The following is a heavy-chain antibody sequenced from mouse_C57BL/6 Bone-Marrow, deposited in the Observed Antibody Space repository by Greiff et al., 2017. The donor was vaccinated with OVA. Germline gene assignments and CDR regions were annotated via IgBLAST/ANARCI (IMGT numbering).Heavy chain of an antibody. J-gene: IGHJ2*01. Sequence: VQLQQSGAELVRPGASVKLSCTASGFNIKDDYMHWVKQRPEQGLEWIGWIGPENGDTEYASKFQGKATITADTSSNTAYLQLSSLTSEDTAIDYCTFYYYGSSSYFDYWGQGTTLTGSS. CDR3: TFYYYGSSSYFDY. D-gene: IGHD1-1*01. CDR1: GFNIKDDY. V-gene: IGHV14-4*01. CDR2: IGPENGDT.